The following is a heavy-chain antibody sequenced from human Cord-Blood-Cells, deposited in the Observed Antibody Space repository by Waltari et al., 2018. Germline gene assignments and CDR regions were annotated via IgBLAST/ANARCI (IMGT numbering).Heavy chain of an antibody. Sequence: QVQLQQWGAGLLKPSETLSLTCAVYGGSFSGYYWGWIRQPPWKGLEWIGEINHSGSTNYNPSLKSRVTISVDTSKNQFSLKLSSVTAADTAVYYCARGGNVVVPAAIEEIDYWGQGTLVTVSS. CDR2: INHSGST. CDR3: ARGGNVVVPAAIEEIDY. CDR1: GGSFSGYY. D-gene: IGHD2-2*01. J-gene: IGHJ4*02. V-gene: IGHV4-34*01.